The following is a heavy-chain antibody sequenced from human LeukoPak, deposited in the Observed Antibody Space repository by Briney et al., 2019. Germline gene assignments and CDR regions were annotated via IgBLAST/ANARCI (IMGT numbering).Heavy chain of an antibody. J-gene: IGHJ4*02. V-gene: IGHV4-34*01. CDR1: GGSFSGYY. D-gene: IGHD6-19*01. CDR2: INHSGST. Sequence: SETLSLTCAVYGGSFSGYYWSWIRQPPGKGLEWIGEINHSGSTNYNPSLKSRVTISVDTSKKHFSLKLSSVTAADTAVYYCAGYSSGWYLYYWGQGTLVTVSS. CDR3: AGYSSGWYLYY.